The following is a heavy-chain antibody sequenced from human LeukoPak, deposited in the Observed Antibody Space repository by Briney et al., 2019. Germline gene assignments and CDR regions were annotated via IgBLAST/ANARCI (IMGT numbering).Heavy chain of an antibody. CDR2: INPNSGGT. Sequence: ASVTVSCKASGYTFTGYYMHWVRQAPGQGLEWMGWINPNSGGTNYAQKFQGRVTMTRDTSISTAYMELSRLRSDDTAVYYCARDLADDILTGYYINWFDPWGQGTLVTVSS. V-gene: IGHV1-2*02. CDR3: ARDLADDILTGYYINWFDP. CDR1: GYTFTGYY. J-gene: IGHJ5*02. D-gene: IGHD3-9*01.